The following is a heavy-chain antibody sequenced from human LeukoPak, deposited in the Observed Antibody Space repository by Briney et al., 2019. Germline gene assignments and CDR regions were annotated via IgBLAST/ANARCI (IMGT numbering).Heavy chain of an antibody. Sequence: VASVKVSCKASGYTFTGYYMHWVRPAPGQGLEWMGWINPNSGGTNYAQKFQGRVTMTRDTSISTAYMELSRLRSDDTAVYYCARDRDDWSFLIDYWGQGTLVTVSS. D-gene: IGHD3-3*01. CDR1: GYTFTGYY. V-gene: IGHV1-2*02. CDR3: ARDRDDWSFLIDY. CDR2: INPNSGGT. J-gene: IGHJ4*02.